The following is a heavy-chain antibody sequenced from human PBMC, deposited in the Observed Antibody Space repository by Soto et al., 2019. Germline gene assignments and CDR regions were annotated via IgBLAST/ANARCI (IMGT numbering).Heavy chain of an antibody. CDR3: ARSLAKSEWLFVPYGMDV. J-gene: IGHJ6*02. Sequence: QVQLVESGGGLVKPGGSLRLSCAASGFTFSDYYMSWIRQAPGKGLEWVSYISSSGSTIYYADSVKGRFTISRDNAKSSLYLQMNSLRAEDTAVYYCARSLAKSEWLFVPYGMDVWGQGTTVTVSS. CDR2: ISSSGSTI. V-gene: IGHV3-11*01. CDR1: GFTFSDYY. D-gene: IGHD3-3*01.